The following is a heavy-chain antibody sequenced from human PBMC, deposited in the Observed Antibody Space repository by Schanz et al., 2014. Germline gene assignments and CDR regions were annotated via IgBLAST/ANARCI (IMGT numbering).Heavy chain of an antibody. CDR1: GFTFSSYA. J-gene: IGHJ4*02. V-gene: IGHV3-21*01. D-gene: IGHD3-10*01. CDR3: ARANYRRKINFDY. Sequence: VQLLQFGGGVVQPGRSLRLSCAASGFTFSSYAMSWVRQAPGKGLEWVSSTSSSSSYIYYADSVKGRFTISRDNARNSLYLHMNTLGAEDTAVYYCARANYRRKINFDYWGRGTLVTVSS. CDR2: TSSSSSYI.